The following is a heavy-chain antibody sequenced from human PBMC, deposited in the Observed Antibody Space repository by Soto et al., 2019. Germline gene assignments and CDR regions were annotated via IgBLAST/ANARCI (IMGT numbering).Heavy chain of an antibody. V-gene: IGHV4-34*01. Sequence: SETLSLTCAVYGGSFSGYYWSWIRQPPGKGLEWIGEINHSGSTNYNPSLKSRVTISVVTSKNQFSLKLSTVTAADTAVYYCARGHWLMYNWFDPWGQGTLVTVSS. CDR3: ARGHWLMYNWFDP. CDR2: INHSGST. D-gene: IGHD6-19*01. CDR1: GGSFSGYY. J-gene: IGHJ5*02.